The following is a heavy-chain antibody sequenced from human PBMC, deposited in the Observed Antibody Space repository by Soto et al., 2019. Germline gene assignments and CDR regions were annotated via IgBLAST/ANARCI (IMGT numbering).Heavy chain of an antibody. CDR1: GYTFTSYG. Sequence: QVHLVQSGAEVRKPGASVKVSCRGSGYTFTSYGIAWVRQAPGQGLEWMGWISAHNDNTNYAQKVQGRVTVTRDTSTSTAYMELRNLRSDHTAVYYCARGRYGDYWGQGALVTVSS. V-gene: IGHV1-18*01. CDR2: ISAHNDNT. J-gene: IGHJ4*02. CDR3: ARGRYGDY. D-gene: IGHD1-1*01.